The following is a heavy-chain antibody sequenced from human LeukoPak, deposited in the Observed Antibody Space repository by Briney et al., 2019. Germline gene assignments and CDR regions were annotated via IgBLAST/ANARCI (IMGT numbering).Heavy chain of an antibody. J-gene: IGHJ5*02. Sequence: GGSLRLSCAASGFTLSVYGMHWVRQPPGKGPEWVALISYDGSNIKYADSVKGRFIISRDNSKNTLYLQMNSLRSEDTAVYYCAKDHMRGWSKWFARWGQRTLVTVSS. V-gene: IGHV3-30*18. CDR3: AKDHMRGWSKWFAR. CDR1: GFTLSVYG. D-gene: IGHD2-15*01. CDR2: ISYDGSNI.